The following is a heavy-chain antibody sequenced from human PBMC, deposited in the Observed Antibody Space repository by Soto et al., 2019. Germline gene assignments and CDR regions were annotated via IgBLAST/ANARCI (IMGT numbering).Heavy chain of an antibody. J-gene: IGHJ3*02. CDR2: IYHSGST. V-gene: IGHV4-30-2*02. Sequence: SETLSLTCAVSGGSISSGGYSWSWIRQPPGKGLEWIGYIYHSGSTYYNPSLKSRVTISVDTSKNQFSLKLSSVTAADTAVYYCARDSSSAGIEGAFDIWGQGTMVTVSS. CDR1: GGSISSGGYS. D-gene: IGHD6-6*01. CDR3: ARDSSSAGIEGAFDI.